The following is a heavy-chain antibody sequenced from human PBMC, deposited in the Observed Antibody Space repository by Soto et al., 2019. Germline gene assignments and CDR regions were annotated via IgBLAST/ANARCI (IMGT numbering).Heavy chain of an antibody. Sequence: QVQLVQSGAEVKKPGSSVKVSCKASGGTFSSYAISWVRQAPGQGLEWMGGIIPIFGTANYAQKFQGRVTITADEATSTAYMELSSLRSEDTAVYYCARKGIAAAGTWYYYGMDVWGQGTTVTVSS. CDR3: ARKGIAAAGTWYYYGMDV. V-gene: IGHV1-69*01. J-gene: IGHJ6*02. D-gene: IGHD6-13*01. CDR2: IIPIFGTA. CDR1: GGTFSSYA.